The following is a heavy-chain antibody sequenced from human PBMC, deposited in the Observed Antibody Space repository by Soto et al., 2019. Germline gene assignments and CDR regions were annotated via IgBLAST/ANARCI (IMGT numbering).Heavy chain of an antibody. Sequence: SENLSLTCTVSGGSISSSSYYWGWIRQPPGKGLEWIGSIYYSGSTNYNPSLKSRVTISVDTSKNQFSLKLSSVTAADTAVYYCASTTMIVVAXSYWGQGTLVTVSS. D-gene: IGHD3-22*01. CDR1: GGSISSSSYY. V-gene: IGHV4-39*01. CDR3: ASTTMIVVAXSY. J-gene: IGHJ4*02. CDR2: IYYSGST.